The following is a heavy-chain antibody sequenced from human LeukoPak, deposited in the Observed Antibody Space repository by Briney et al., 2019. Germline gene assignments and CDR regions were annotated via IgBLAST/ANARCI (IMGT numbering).Heavy chain of an antibody. Sequence: GASVKVSCKASGGSFSSYTISWVRQGPGQGHEWMGRIIPILGIANYVQKFEGRVTITADKSTSTAYMELSSLRSEDTAVYYCARGTTIFGVVIIASYWGQGTQVTVSS. CDR2: IIPILGIA. CDR3: ARGTTIFGVVIIASY. V-gene: IGHV1-69*02. J-gene: IGHJ4*02. D-gene: IGHD3-3*01. CDR1: GGSFSSYT.